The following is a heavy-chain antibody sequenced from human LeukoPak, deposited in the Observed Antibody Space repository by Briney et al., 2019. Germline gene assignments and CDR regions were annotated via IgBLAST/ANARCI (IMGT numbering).Heavy chain of an antibody. V-gene: IGHV4-39*07. CDR2: IYYSGST. CDR1: GGSISSSSCY. J-gene: IGHJ4*02. Sequence: PSETLSLTCTVSGGSISSSSCYWGWIRQPPGKGLEWIGSIYYSGSTYYDPSLKSRVTISVDTSKNQFSLKLSSVAAADTAVYYCARGVGWGSSIPASDYWGQGTLVTVSS. D-gene: IGHD3-16*01. CDR3: ARGVGWGSSIPASDY.